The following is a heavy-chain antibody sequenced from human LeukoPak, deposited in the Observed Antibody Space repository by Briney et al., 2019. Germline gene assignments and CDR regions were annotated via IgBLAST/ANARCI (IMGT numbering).Heavy chain of an antibody. J-gene: IGHJ5*02. CDR1: GFTVSSNY. CDR3: ARVYSSGWYNWFDP. D-gene: IGHD6-19*01. CDR2: IYSGGST. Sequence: GGSLRLSCAASGFTVSSNYMSWVRQAPGKGLEWVSVIYSGGSTYYADSVKGRFTISRHNSKNTLYLQMNSLRAEDTAVYYCARVYSSGWYNWFDPWGQGTLVTVSS. V-gene: IGHV3-53*04.